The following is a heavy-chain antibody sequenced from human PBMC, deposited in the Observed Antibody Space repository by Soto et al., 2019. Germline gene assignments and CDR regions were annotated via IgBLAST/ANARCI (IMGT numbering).Heavy chain of an antibody. CDR3: VKDRMAYNAVWDPFDI. CDR1: GFMFSTNG. Sequence: GGSLRLSCAASGFMFSTNGMSWVRQAPGKGLEWVSSITSTGSTYYAGSVKGRFTISRDDSKNTLLLQMNSLRAEDTAVYYCVKDRMAYNAVWDPFDIWGQGTMVTVSS. V-gene: IGHV3-23*01. D-gene: IGHD1-20*01. CDR2: ITSTGST. J-gene: IGHJ3*02.